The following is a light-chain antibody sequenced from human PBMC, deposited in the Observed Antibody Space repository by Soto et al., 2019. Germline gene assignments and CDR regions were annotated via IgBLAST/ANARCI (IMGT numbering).Light chain of an antibody. J-gene: IGKJ5*01. CDR2: GAS. CDR1: QSVSSSH. V-gene: IGKV3D-15*01. Sequence: ESVLTQSPGTLSLSRGERATLSCRASQSVSSSHLAWYQQKPGQAPRLLIYGASSRATGIPARFSGSGSGTEFTLTISSLQSEDFAVYYCQQYNNWITFGQGTRLEIK. CDR3: QQYNNWIT.